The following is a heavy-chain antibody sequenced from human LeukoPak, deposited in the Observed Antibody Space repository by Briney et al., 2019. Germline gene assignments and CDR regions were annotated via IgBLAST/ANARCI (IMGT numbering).Heavy chain of an antibody. D-gene: IGHD4-23*01. CDR1: GFTFSSYE. J-gene: IGHJ5*02. CDR3: ARGSDTVVTNSYNWFDP. V-gene: IGHV3-48*03. Sequence: SGGSLRVSCAASGFTFSSYEMNWVRQAPGKGLEWVSYISSSGSTIYYADSVKGRFTISRDNAKNSLYLQMNSLRAEDTAVYYCARGSDTVVTNSYNWFDPWGQGTLVTVSS. CDR2: ISSSGSTI.